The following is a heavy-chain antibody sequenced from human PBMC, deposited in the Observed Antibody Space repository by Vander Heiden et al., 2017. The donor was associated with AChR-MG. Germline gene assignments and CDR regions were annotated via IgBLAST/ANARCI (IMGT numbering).Heavy chain of an antibody. CDR1: GFTFSSYG. D-gene: IGHD4-17*01. V-gene: IGHV3-33*01. J-gene: IGHJ6*02. CDR3: ASPDYGGNSDGMDL. Sequence: QVQLVESGGGVVQPGRSLRLSCAAPGFTFSSYGMHWVRQAPGKGLEWVAVIWYDGSNKYYADSVKGRFTISRDNSKNTLYLQMNSLRAEDTAVYYCASPDYGGNSDGMDLWGQGTTVTVSS. CDR2: IWYDGSNK.